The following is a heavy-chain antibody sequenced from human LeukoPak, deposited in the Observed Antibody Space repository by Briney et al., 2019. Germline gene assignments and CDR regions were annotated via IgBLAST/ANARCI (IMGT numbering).Heavy chain of an antibody. V-gene: IGHV1-2*02. CDR3: ASLSAL. J-gene: IGHJ4*02. CDR2: INPKNGDT. Sequence: GASVTVSCTTSRYPFTDYYIHWIRQASGQGLESMGLINPKNGDTKYAQTSQGRLTITMDTSIDTVYMELRSLRYDDTAVYYCASLSALWGQGTLVTVSS. CDR1: RYPFTDYY.